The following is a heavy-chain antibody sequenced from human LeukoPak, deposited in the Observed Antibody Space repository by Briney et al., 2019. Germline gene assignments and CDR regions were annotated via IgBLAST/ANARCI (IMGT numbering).Heavy chain of an antibody. V-gene: IGHV3-30-3*01. CDR3: ARPLERRLIHYFDF. Sequence: GRSLRLSCAASGFTFNKYAMHWVRQAPGKGLEWVAVVSYLGNDKFYADSVKGRFTISKDNSNNTVYLEINSLRSEDTAVYYCARPLERRLIHYFDFWGPGTLVTVSS. CDR2: VSYLGNDK. D-gene: IGHD6-25*01. CDR1: GFTFNKYA. J-gene: IGHJ4*02.